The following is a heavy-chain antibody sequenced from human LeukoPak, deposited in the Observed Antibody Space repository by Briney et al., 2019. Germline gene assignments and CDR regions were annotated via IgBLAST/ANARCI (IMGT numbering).Heavy chain of an antibody. D-gene: IGHD3-22*01. CDR2: IYHSGST. Sequence: SETLSLTCAVYGGSFSGYYWSWIRQPPGKGLEWIGEIYHSGSTNYNPSLKSRVTISVDKSKNQFSLKLSSVTAADTAVYYCAREGDHYYDSSGYRTFDYWGQGTLVTVSS. CDR1: GGSFSGYY. V-gene: IGHV4-34*01. J-gene: IGHJ4*02. CDR3: AREGDHYYDSSGYRTFDY.